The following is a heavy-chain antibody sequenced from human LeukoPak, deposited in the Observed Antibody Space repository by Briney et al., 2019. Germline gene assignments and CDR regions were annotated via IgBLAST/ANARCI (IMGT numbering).Heavy chain of an antibody. V-gene: IGHV4-34*01. CDR3: ASPRAERSTWYAVDY. Sequence: PSETLSLTCAVYGGSFSGYYWGWIRQPPGKGLEWIGSIYYSGSTYYNPSLKSRVTISVDTSKNQFSLKLSSVTAADTAVYYCASPRAERSTWYAVDYWGQGTLVTVSA. D-gene: IGHD6-13*01. CDR1: GGSFSGYY. CDR2: IYYSGST. J-gene: IGHJ4*02.